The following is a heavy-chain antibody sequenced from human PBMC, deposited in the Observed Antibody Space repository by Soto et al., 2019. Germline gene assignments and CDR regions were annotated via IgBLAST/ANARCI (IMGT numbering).Heavy chain of an antibody. J-gene: IGHJ6*02. Sequence: QVRLVQSGPEVKTPGASVRVSCKYSGYTFGAYYIYWVRQAHGQGLDWMGWVSPLSGVTNIEQRFQGRLDLTNYASINTVFMELSSLRYDDTALYFCAKEFDSGDLGLDRWGQGTTVSV. CDR2: VSPLSGVT. D-gene: IGHD2-21*01. CDR1: GYTFGAYY. CDR3: AKEFDSGDLGLDR. V-gene: IGHV1-2*02.